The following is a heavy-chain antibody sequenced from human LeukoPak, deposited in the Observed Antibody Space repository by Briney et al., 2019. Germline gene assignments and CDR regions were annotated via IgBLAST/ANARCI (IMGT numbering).Heavy chain of an antibody. CDR1: GFTFSSYG. J-gene: IGHJ4*02. Sequence: PGGSLRLSCAASGFTFSSYGMHWVRQAPGKGLEWVAVISYDGSNKYYADSVKGRFTISRDNSKNTLYLQMNSLRAEDTAVYYCAKDELRYFDWLFGHFDYWGQETLVTVSS. D-gene: IGHD3-9*01. CDR3: AKDELRYFDWLFGHFDY. V-gene: IGHV3-30*18. CDR2: ISYDGSNK.